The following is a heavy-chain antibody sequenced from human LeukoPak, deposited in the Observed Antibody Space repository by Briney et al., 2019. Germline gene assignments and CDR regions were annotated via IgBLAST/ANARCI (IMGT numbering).Heavy chain of an antibody. Sequence: GGSLRLSCAASGFTFSSYAMSWVRQAPGKGLEWVSGISGSGGSTNYADSVKGRLTISRDNSKNTLYLQVNSLRAEDTAIYYCAKRTRMTPGDYWGQGTLVTVSS. D-gene: IGHD2/OR15-2a*01. J-gene: IGHJ4*02. V-gene: IGHV3-23*01. CDR2: ISGSGGST. CDR3: AKRTRMTPGDY. CDR1: GFTFSSYA.